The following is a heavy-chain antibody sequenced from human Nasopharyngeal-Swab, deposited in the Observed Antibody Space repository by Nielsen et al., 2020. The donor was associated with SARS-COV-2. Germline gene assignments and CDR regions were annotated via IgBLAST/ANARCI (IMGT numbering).Heavy chain of an antibody. CDR1: GFTFTTYA. D-gene: IGHD2-2*01. CDR2: ISGIGDRT. V-gene: IGHV3-23*01. Sequence: GESLKISCTASGFTFTTYAMSWVRQAPGKGLEWVSAISGIGDRTYYADSVQGRFTISRDNSKNTLNLQMNSLRAEDTAVYYCAKRLSCTSTSCYAFDYWGQGTLVTVSS. J-gene: IGHJ4*02. CDR3: AKRLSCTSTSCYAFDY.